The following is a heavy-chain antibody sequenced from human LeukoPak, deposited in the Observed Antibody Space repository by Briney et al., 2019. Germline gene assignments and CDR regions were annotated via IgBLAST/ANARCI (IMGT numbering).Heavy chain of an antibody. Sequence: SQTLSLTCAISGDSVSSNSGAWHWIRQSPSRGLEWLGRTYYKSKWYNDYAVSVKSRITINPDTSKNQFSLQLNSVTPEDTAMYYCARSFGRSGFDYWGQGTLVTVSS. CDR3: ARSFGRSGFDY. CDR2: TYYKSKWYN. V-gene: IGHV6-1*01. J-gene: IGHJ4*02. D-gene: IGHD3-10*01. CDR1: GDSVSSNSGA.